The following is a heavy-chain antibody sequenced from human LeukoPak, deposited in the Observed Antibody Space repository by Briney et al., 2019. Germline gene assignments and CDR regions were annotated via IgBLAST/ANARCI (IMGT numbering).Heavy chain of an antibody. Sequence: PSETLSLTCIVSGGSISSYYWSWIRQPPGKGLEWIGYIYYSGSTNYNPSLKSRVTISVDTSKNQFSLKLSSVTAADTAVYYCARDNPPEAFDIWGQGTRVTVSS. D-gene: IGHD1-14*01. CDR2: IYYSGST. V-gene: IGHV4-59*01. CDR3: ARDNPPEAFDI. CDR1: GGSISSYY. J-gene: IGHJ3*02.